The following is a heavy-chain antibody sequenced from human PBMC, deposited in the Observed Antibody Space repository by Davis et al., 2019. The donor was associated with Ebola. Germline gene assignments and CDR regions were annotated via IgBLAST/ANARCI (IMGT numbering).Heavy chain of an antibody. D-gene: IGHD3-9*01. V-gene: IGHV1-3*01. CDR3: ARDSDLLRYSLYYYYGMDV. J-gene: IGHJ6*02. CDR1: GYPFTTYA. CDR2: ISADNADT. Sequence: AASVKVSCKASGYPFTTYAMHWVRQAPGQGLEWMGWISADNADTKFSQKFQGRVTITRDTSASTAYMELSSLRSEDTAVYYCARDSDLLRYSLYYYYGMDVWGQGTTVTVSS.